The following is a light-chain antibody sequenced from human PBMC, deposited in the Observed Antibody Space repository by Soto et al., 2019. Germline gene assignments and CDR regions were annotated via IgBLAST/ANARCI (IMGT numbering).Light chain of an antibody. CDR1: SGHSNYA. CDR2: LNSDGSH. J-gene: IGLJ2*01. V-gene: IGLV4-69*01. CDR3: QTWVTGIHI. Sequence: QLVLTQSPSASASLGASVKLTCTLSSGHSNYAIEWHQQQPEKGPRFLMKLNSDGSHSKGDGIPDRFSGSSSGAERYLTISTLQSEDEADYYCQTWVTGIHIFGGGTKVTVL.